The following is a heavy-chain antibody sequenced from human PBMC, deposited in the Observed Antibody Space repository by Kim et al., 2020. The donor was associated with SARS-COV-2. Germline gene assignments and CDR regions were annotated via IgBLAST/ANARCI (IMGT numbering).Heavy chain of an antibody. CDR1: GFTFSSYG. V-gene: IGHV3-33*01. D-gene: IGHD4-17*01. CDR3: ARAQTTDGDGIDY. J-gene: IGHJ4*02. CDR2: IWYDGSNK. Sequence: GGSLRLSCAASGFTFSSYGMHWVRQAPGKGLEWVAVIWYDGSNKYYADSVKGRFTISRDNSKNTLYLQMNSLRAEDTAVYYCARAQTTDGDGIDYWGQGTLVTVSS.